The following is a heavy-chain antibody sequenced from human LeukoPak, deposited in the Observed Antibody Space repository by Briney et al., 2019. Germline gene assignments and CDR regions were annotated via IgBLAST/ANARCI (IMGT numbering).Heavy chain of an antibody. V-gene: IGHV3-74*01. D-gene: IGHD3-22*01. J-gene: IGHJ4*02. CDR2: MNVDGSSI. CDR3: TRVVATMLVAQAFDY. Sequence: HSGGSLRLSCAASGFTFSGYWMTWVRQAPGKGLVWVSRMNVDGSSISYADSVKGRFTISRDNAKNTLYLQMNSLRAEDTAVYYCTRVVATMLVAQAFDYWGQGTLVTVPS. CDR1: GFTFSGYW.